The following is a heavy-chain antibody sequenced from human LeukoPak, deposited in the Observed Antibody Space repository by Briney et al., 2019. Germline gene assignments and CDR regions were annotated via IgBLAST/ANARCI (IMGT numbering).Heavy chain of an antibody. D-gene: IGHD1-1*01. CDR2: FKRDGII. Sequence: GGSLTLSCAASGFSVSTFSMHWVRQVPGKVLVWVSRFKRDGIISYADSVRGRFTISRDNARNTLLLQMNSLRAEDTAVYYCAAEDTTLFKDAFDIWGLGTMVTVSS. V-gene: IGHV3-74*01. CDR1: GFSVSTFS. CDR3: AAEDTTLFKDAFDI. J-gene: IGHJ3*02.